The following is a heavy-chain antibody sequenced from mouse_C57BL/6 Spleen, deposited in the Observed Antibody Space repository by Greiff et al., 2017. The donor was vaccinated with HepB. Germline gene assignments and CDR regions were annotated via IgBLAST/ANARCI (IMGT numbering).Heavy chain of an antibody. J-gene: IGHJ4*01. V-gene: IGHV1-54*01. D-gene: IGHD2-4*01. Sequence: QVQLQQSGAELVRPGTSVKVSCKASGYAFTNYLIEWVKQRPGQGLEWIGVINPGSGGTNYNETFKGKATLTADKSSSTAYMQLSSLTSEDSAVYFCARERDYGAMDYWGQGTSVTVSS. CDR1: GYAFTNYL. CDR3: ARERDYGAMDY. CDR2: INPGSGGT.